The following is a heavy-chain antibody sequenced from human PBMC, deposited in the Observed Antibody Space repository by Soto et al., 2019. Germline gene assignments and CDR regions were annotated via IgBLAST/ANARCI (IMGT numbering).Heavy chain of an antibody. Sequence: PSETLSLTCAVSGGSISGSSDYWGWIRQPPGKGLDWIGSIFYSGSTYYNPSLKSRVTLSVDMSKNKFSLKLTSVTAADTSVYYCATDSSYYYDSSAYYSNWFDPWGQGMLVTVSS. D-gene: IGHD3-22*01. J-gene: IGHJ5*02. CDR3: ATDSSYYYDSSAYYSNWFDP. CDR2: IFYSGST. V-gene: IGHV4-39*01. CDR1: GGSISGSSDY.